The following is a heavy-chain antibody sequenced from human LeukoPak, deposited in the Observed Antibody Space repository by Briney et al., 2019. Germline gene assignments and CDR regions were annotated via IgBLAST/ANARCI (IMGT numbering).Heavy chain of an antibody. V-gene: IGHV3-7*01. CDR2: PASDGGDR. Sequence: PGGSLRLSCVVSGFTFSRYYMRWVRQSPGKGLEWVAMPASDGGDRNYVDSVKGRFTIYRDNSKNTLYLQMNSLAAEDTAVYYCAFLIREPQHWGQGTLVTVSS. CDR1: GFTFSRYY. CDR3: AFLIREPQH. D-gene: IGHD1-26*01. J-gene: IGHJ1*01.